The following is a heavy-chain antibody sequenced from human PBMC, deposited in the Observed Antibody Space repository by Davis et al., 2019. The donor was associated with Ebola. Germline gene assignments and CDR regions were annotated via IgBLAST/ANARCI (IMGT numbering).Heavy chain of an antibody. V-gene: IGHV4-34*01. CDR2: INHSGST. CDR1: GGSFSGYY. Sequence: MPSETLSLTCAVYGGSFSGYYWSWIRHLPGKGLECIGEINHSGSTNYNPSLKIRVTISVDTSKNRFSLKLSSVTAADTAVYYCARKYYDFWSGYVWGKGTTVTVSS. D-gene: IGHD3-3*01. J-gene: IGHJ6*04. CDR3: ARKYYDFWSGYV.